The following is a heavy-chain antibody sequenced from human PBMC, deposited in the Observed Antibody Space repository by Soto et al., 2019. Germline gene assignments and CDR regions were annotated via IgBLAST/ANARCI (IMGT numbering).Heavy chain of an antibody. J-gene: IGHJ4*02. CDR3: ARRGGGGSLFES. D-gene: IGHD5-12*01. Sequence: PSETLSLTCTVSGGSSNSSNYYWGWNRQPPGKGLEWIGNIFYGGGSGVAYYSPSLKSRVTISVGSSNHQFSLHMRSLTAADTAVYLRARRGGGGSLFESWGQGKLVTFAS. CDR1: GGSSNSSNYY. V-gene: IGHV4-39*01. CDR2: IFYGGGSGVA.